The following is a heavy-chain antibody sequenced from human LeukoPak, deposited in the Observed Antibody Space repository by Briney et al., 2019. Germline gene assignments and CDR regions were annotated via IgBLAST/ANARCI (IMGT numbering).Heavy chain of an antibody. CDR1: GGSISSGGYY. D-gene: IGHD6-19*01. CDR3: ARVKKSSGWYQFAV. V-gene: IGHV4-31*03. CDR2: IYYSGST. J-gene: IGHJ6*04. Sequence: SQTLSLTCTVSGGSISSGGYYWSWIRQHPGKGLEWIGYIYYSGSTYYNPSLKNRVTISVDTSKNQFSLKLSSVTAADTAVYYCARVKKSSGWYQFAVWGKGTTVTVSS.